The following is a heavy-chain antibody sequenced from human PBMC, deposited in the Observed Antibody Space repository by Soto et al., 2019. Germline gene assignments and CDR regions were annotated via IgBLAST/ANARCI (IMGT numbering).Heavy chain of an antibody. V-gene: IGHV3-33*01. D-gene: IGHD3-9*01. Sequence: GGSLRLSCAASGFTFSSYGMHWVRQAPGKGLEWVAVIWYDGSNKYYAGSVKGRFTISRDNSKNTLYLQMNSLRAEDTAFYYRARAAYDIFPAYYFDYWGRGTLVTVSS. J-gene: IGHJ4*02. CDR1: GFTFSSYG. CDR2: IWYDGSNK. CDR3: ARAAYDIFPAYYFDY.